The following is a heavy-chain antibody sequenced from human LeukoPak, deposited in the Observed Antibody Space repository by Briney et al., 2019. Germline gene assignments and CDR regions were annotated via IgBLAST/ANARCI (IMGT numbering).Heavy chain of an antibody. CDR3: ARYLEAYPGTYYGTFYFDY. V-gene: IGHV4-38-2*02. J-gene: IGHJ4*02. CDR1: GYSISSGYY. CDR2: IYHSGNT. D-gene: IGHD1-26*01. Sequence: SETLSLTCTVSGYSISSGYYWGWIRQPPGKGLEWIGSIYHSGNTYYDPSLKSRVTISVDTSKNQFSLRLSSVTAADTAVYYCARYLEAYPGTYYGTFYFDYWGQGTLVTVSS.